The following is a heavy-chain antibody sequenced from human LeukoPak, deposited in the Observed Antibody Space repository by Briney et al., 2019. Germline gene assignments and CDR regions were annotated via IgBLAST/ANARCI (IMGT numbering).Heavy chain of an antibody. J-gene: IGHJ4*02. CDR3: TIIPNVILFTHYFEY. D-gene: IGHD2-21*01. Sequence: ASVKVSCKASNYTFTSYGISWVRQAPGQGLEWMAWINAYNGDTNYAQKFQGRVTITADEPTRTAYMELTYLRSDDTAVYYCTIIPNVILFTHYFEYWGQGTLVTVSS. CDR1: NYTFTSYG. CDR2: INAYNGDT. V-gene: IGHV1-18*01.